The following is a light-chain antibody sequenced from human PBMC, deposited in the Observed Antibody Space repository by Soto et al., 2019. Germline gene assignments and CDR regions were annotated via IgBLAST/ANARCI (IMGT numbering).Light chain of an antibody. CDR1: QDITNF. V-gene: IGKV1-33*01. CDR2: DAS. J-gene: IGKJ2*01. Sequence: DIQMTQSPPSLSASVGDRITITCQASQDITNFLSWYQQKPGKAPKLLIYDASNLETGVPSRFSASGSGTDFTFTISGLQPEDIATYYCQQFDSLPYTFGQGTKLEIK. CDR3: QQFDSLPYT.